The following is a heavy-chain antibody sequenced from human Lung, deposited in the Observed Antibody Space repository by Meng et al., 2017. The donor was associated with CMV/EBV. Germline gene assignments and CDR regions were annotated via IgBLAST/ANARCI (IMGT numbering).Heavy chain of an antibody. J-gene: IGHJ4*02. CDR3: ARVPYGDYTY. V-gene: IGHV3-21*01. CDR1: GFIFSSYS. CDR2: ISISSGYK. Sequence: GEXXKISCAASGFIFSSYSMNWVRQAPGKGLEWVSSISISSGYKNYADSVKGRFTISRDNAKNSLYLQMNSLRAEDTAVYYCARVPYGDYTYWSQGTLVTVSS. D-gene: IGHD4-17*01.